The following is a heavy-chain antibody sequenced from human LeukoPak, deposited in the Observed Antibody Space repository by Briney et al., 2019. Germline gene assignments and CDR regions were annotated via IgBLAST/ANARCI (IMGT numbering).Heavy chain of an antibody. D-gene: IGHD1-26*01. CDR1: GFTFSEYY. CDR3: ARPSGSYSVDS. CDR2: ISDSGSYT. V-gene: IGHV3-11*03. J-gene: IGHJ4*02. Sequence: GGSLRLSCEGPGFTFSEYYMTWLRQAPGKGLDWLSYISDSGSYTKYSDSVKGRFTISRDNAKNSLYLQLNSLRAEDTAVYYCARPSGSYSVDSWGQGTLVTVSS.